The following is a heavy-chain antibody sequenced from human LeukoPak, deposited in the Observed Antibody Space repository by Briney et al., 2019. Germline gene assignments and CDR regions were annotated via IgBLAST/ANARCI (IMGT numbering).Heavy chain of an antibody. J-gene: IGHJ4*02. CDR3: AKFAIYGSGSYYNNPDY. Sequence: GGSLRLSCAASGFTFSSYAMHWVRQAPGKGLEWVAVISYDGNNKDYADSVKGQFTISRDNSKNTLYLQMNSLRAEDTAVYYCAKFAIYGSGSYYNNPDYWGQGTLVTVSS. CDR1: GFTFSSYA. CDR2: ISYDGNNK. V-gene: IGHV3-30-3*02. D-gene: IGHD3-10*01.